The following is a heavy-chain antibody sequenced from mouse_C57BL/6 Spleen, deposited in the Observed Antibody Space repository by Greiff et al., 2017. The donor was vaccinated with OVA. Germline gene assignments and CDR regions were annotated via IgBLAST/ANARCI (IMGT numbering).Heavy chain of an antibody. CDR3: ARSPYGNYVDY. D-gene: IGHD2-1*01. V-gene: IGHV1-80*01. CDR1: GYAFSSYW. J-gene: IGHJ2*01. Sequence: VQLQQSGAELVKPGASVKISCKASGYAFSSYWMNWVKQRPGKGLEWIGQIYPGDGDTNYNGKFTGKATLTADKSSSTAYMQLSSLTSEDSAVYVCARSPYGNYVDYGGQGTTLTVSS. CDR2: IYPGDGDT.